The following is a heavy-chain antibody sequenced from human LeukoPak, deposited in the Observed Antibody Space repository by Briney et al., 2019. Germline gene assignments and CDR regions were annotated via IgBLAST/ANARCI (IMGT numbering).Heavy chain of an antibody. D-gene: IGHD7-27*01. V-gene: IGHV3-74*01. CDR3: ARVWANWGSNDAFDI. CDR1: GFTFSSYW. Sequence: GGSLRLSCAASGFTFSSYWMHWVRQAPGKGLVWVSRINTDGSSTSYADSVKGRFTISRDNAKNTLYLQMNSLRAEDTAVYYCARVWANWGSNDAFDIWGQGTMVTVSS. CDR2: INTDGSST. J-gene: IGHJ3*02.